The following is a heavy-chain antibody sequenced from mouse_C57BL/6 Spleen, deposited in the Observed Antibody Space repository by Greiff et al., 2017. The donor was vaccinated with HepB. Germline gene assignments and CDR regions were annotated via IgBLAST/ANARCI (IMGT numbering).Heavy chain of an antibody. D-gene: IGHD1-1*01. CDR2: IFPGSGST. Sequence: QVQLQQSGPELVKPGASVKISCKASGYTFTDYYINWVKQRPGQGLEWIGWIFPGSGSTYYNEKFKGKATLTVDKSSSTAYMLLSSLTSEDSAVYFCARLDNYYGSSYGYVDGWGTGTTVTVSS. V-gene: IGHV1-75*01. CDR3: ARLDNYYGSSYGYVDG. J-gene: IGHJ1*03. CDR1: GYTFTDYY.